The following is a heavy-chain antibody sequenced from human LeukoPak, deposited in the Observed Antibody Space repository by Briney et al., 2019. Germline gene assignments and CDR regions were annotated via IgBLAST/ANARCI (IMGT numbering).Heavy chain of an antibody. CDR3: AREPLEAYYYYGMDV. V-gene: IGHV4-38-2*02. Sequence: PSETLSLTCAVSGYSISSGYQWAWIRQPPGKTLEWIGSIFHTGSAHYNPSLKSRVTISVGTYTNHFSLRLTSVTAADTAVYCCAREPLEAYYYYGMDVWGQGTTVTVSS. CDR1: GYSISSGYQ. CDR2: IFHTGSA. D-gene: IGHD3-3*02. J-gene: IGHJ6*02.